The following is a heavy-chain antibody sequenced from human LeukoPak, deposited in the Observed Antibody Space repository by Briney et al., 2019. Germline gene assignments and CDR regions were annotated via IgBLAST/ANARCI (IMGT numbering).Heavy chain of an antibody. V-gene: IGHV4-59*08. CDR2: IYYSGST. Sequence: SETLSLTCTVSGGSINSYYWSWIRQPPGKELEWIGNIYYSGSTNYNPSLKSRVTISVDTSKNHFSLRLTSVTAADTAVYYCARRSRSSWSFDSWGQETLVTVSS. CDR1: GGSINSYY. D-gene: IGHD6-13*01. J-gene: IGHJ4*02. CDR3: ARRSRSSWSFDS.